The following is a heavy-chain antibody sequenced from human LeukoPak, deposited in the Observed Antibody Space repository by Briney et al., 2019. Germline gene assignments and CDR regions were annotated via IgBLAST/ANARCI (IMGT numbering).Heavy chain of an antibody. J-gene: IGHJ4*02. CDR1: GGTFSSYA. V-gene: IGHV1-69*04. CDR3: ARADCSGGSCYYDY. Sequence: SVKVSCRASGGTFSSYAISWVRQAPGQGLEWMGRIIPILGIANYAQKFQGRVTITADKSTSTAYMELSSLRSEDTAVYYCARADCSGGSCYYDYWGQGTLVTVSS. D-gene: IGHD2-15*01. CDR2: IIPILGIA.